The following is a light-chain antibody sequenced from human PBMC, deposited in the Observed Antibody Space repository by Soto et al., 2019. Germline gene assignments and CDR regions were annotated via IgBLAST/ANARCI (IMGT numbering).Light chain of an antibody. CDR3: QQYGSSWT. V-gene: IGKV3-20*01. J-gene: IGKJ1*01. CDR1: QSVSSSY. Sequence: EIVLTQSPGTLSLSPGERATLSCRASQSVSSSYLAWYQQKPGQAPRLPIYGASSRATGIPDRFSGSGSGTDFTLTSSGLEPEDFAVYYCQQYGSSWTFGQGTKVDI. CDR2: GAS.